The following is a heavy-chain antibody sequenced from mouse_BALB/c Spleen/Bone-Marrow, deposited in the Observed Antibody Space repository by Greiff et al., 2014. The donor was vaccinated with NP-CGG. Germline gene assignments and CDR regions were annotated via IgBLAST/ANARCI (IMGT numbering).Heavy chain of an antibody. V-gene: IGHV14-3*02. D-gene: IGHD1-1*01. CDR1: GFNIKDTY. J-gene: IGHJ2*01. CDR3: ANYYYGSHFDY. Sequence: EVQLQQSGAALVKPGASVKLSCTASGFNIKDTYMHWVRQRPEQGLEWIGRIDPANGNTKYDPKFQGKATITADTSSNTAYLQLSSLTSEDTAVNYCANYYYGSHFDYWGQGTTLTVSS. CDR2: IDPANGNT.